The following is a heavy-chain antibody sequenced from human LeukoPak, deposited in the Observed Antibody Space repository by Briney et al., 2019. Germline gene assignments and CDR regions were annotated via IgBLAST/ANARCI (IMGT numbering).Heavy chain of an antibody. CDR1: GFTFSSYS. Sequence: PGGSLRLSCAAYGFTFSSYSMNWVRQAPGKGLEWVSSISSSSSYIYYADSVKGRFTISRDNAKNSLYPQMNSLRAEDTAVYYCARAHSSGRSYWGQGTLVTVSS. J-gene: IGHJ4*02. CDR2: ISSSSSYI. V-gene: IGHV3-21*01. D-gene: IGHD6-19*01. CDR3: ARAHSSGRSY.